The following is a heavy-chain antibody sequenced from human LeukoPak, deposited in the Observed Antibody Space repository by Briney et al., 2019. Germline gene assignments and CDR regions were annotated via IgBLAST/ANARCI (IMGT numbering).Heavy chain of an antibody. V-gene: IGHV1-46*01. D-gene: IGHD3-10*01. J-gene: IGHJ3*02. CDR2: INPSGGST. Sequence: ASVKVSCKASEYTFSTYSIHWVRLAPGQGLEWMGLINPSGGSTAYAQSFQGRVTVTRDTSTTTVYMELSSLRSEDTAVYYCARRGVRSDDAFDIWGQGTMVTVSS. CDR1: EYTFSTYS. CDR3: ARRGVRSDDAFDI.